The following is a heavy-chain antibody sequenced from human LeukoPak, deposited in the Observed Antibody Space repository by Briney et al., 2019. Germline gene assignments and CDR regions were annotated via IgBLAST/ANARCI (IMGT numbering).Heavy chain of an antibody. V-gene: IGHV1-2*02. CDR2: IDPNSGGT. CDR1: GYTFTGYY. CDR3: ARDLVEMATIAADY. J-gene: IGHJ4*02. D-gene: IGHD5-24*01. Sequence: ASVTVSCKASGYTFTGYYMHWVRQAPGQGLEGMGWIDPNSGGTNYAQKFQGRVTMTRDTSISTAYMELSRLKSDDTAVYYCARDLVEMATIAADYWGQGTLVTVSS.